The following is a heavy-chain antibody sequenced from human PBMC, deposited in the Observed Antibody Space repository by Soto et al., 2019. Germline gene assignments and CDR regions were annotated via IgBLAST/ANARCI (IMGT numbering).Heavy chain of an antibody. J-gene: IGHJ6*03. CDR1: GGSFSGYY. V-gene: IGHV4-34*01. CDR2: LNHSGST. Sequence: PSETLSLTCAVYGGSFSGYYWSWVRQPPGKGLAWIGELNHSGSTNYNPSLKSRLTISVDTSKSQFSLKLNSVTAADTAVYYCAGPCVSRQCYYCLNLWGKGTPVTVFS. CDR3: AGPCVSRQCYYCLNL.